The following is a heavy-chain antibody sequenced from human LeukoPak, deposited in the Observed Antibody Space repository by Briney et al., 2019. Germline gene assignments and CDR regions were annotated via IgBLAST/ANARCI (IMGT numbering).Heavy chain of an antibody. V-gene: IGHV4-34*01. Sequence: PSETLSLTCAVYGGSFSGYYWSWIRQPPGKGLEWIGEINHSGSTNYNPSLKSRVTISVDTSKNQFSLKLSSVTAADTAVYYCARGGGPYAFDIWGQGTMVTVSS. CDR1: GGSFSGYY. D-gene: IGHD3-16*01. J-gene: IGHJ3*02. CDR3: ARGGGPYAFDI. CDR2: INHSGST.